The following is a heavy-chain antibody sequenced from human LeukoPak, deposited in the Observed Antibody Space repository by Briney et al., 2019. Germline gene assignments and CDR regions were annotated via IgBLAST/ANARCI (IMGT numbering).Heavy chain of an antibody. D-gene: IGHD1-26*01. CDR3: ARAPFSGSYYIGRLTFDY. V-gene: IGHV1-69*05. CDR1: RGTFSSYA. Sequence: GASVKVSCKASRGTFSSYAISWVRQAPGQGLEWVGGIIPIFGTANYAQKFQGRVTITTDESTSTAYMELSSLRSEDTAVYYCARAPFSGSYYIGRLTFDYWGQGTLVTVSS. J-gene: IGHJ4*02. CDR2: IIPIFGTA.